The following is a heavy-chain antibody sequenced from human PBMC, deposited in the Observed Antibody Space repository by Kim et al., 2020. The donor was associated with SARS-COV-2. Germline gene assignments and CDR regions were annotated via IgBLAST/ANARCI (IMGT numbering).Heavy chain of an antibody. V-gene: IGHV7-4-1*02. Sequence: ASVKVSCKASGYTFTTFGMNWVRQAPGQGLEWMGWINTNTGNPTFAQGFTGRFVFSLDTSCSTAYLQISSLKAEDTAVYYCARTFYDSSAYYYVDYWGQG. CDR3: ARTFYDSSAYYYVDY. J-gene: IGHJ4*02. CDR2: INTNTGNP. CDR1: GYTFTTFG. D-gene: IGHD3-22*01.